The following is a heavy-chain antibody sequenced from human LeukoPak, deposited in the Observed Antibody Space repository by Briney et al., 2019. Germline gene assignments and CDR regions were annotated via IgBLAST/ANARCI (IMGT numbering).Heavy chain of an antibody. CDR1: GFTFSSYE. D-gene: IGHD6-19*01. CDR2: ISSSGSTI. V-gene: IGHV3-48*03. J-gene: IGHJ5*02. Sequence: PGGSLRLSCAASGFTFSSYEMNWVRQAPGKGLEWVSYISSSGSTIYYADSVKGRFTISRDNAKNSLYLQMSSLRAEDTAVYYCARDHSSSGWYEAWFDPWGQGTLVTVSS. CDR3: ARDHSSSGWYEAWFDP.